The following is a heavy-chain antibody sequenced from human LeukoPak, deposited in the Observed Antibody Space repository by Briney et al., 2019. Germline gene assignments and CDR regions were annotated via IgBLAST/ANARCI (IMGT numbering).Heavy chain of an antibody. J-gene: IGHJ3*02. Sequence: GGSLRLSCAASGFTFSDYYMTWIRQAPGKGLEWVSYITTSGNTIHYADSVKGRFTISRDNSKNTLYLQMNSLRAEDTAVYYCARDTRVVTGAFDIWGQGTMVTVSS. D-gene: IGHD4-23*01. V-gene: IGHV3-11*01. CDR2: ITTSGNTI. CDR1: GFTFSDYY. CDR3: ARDTRVVTGAFDI.